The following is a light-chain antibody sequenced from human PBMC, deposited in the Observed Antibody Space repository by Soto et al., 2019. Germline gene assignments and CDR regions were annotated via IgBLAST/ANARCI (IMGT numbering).Light chain of an antibody. Sequence: EIVLTQSPGTLSLSPGERATLSCRASQSVSSSFLAWYQQKPGQAPRLLIYGASNRATGIPDRFSGSGSGTDFTLTISRLEPEDFAVYYCQRDDNSSWTFGPGTKVDIK. CDR1: QSVSSSF. J-gene: IGKJ1*01. CDR2: GAS. CDR3: QRDDNSSWT. V-gene: IGKV3-20*01.